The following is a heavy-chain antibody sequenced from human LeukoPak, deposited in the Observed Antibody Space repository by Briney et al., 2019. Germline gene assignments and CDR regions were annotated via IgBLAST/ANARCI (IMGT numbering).Heavy chain of an antibody. D-gene: IGHD2-21*02. V-gene: IGHV4-34*01. J-gene: IGHJ5*02. CDR2: INHSGST. CDR3: ASRTAKWHWFDP. Sequence: PSETLSLTCAVYGGSFSGYYWSWIRQPPGKGLEWIGEINHSGSTNYNPSLKSRVTISVDTSKNQFSLKLSSVTAADTAVYYCASRTAKWHWFDPWGQGTLVTVSS. CDR1: GGSFSGYY.